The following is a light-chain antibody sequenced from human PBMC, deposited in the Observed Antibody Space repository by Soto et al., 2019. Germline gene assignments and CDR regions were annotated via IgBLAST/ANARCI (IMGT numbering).Light chain of an antibody. CDR3: HQYATYS. J-gene: IGKJ1*01. Sequence: DIQMTQSPSTLPSFVGDRVTITCRASQNIANWLAWYRQKPGTAPELLIYHASTLLSGVPSRFTGSGSGTEFTLAISGLQPDDFATSCCHQYATYSFGQGTKVEIQ. CDR1: QNIANW. CDR2: HAS. V-gene: IGKV1-5*01.